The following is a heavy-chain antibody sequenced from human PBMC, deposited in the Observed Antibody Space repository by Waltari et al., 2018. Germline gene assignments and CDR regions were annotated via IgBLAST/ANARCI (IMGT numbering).Heavy chain of an antibody. D-gene: IGHD5-12*01. CDR2: IYPGDADT. CDR3: AGQFDSGYEREGADY. V-gene: IGHV5-51*01. Sequence: EVQLVQSGAEVKKPGESLQISCKGSGYSFTTYWIGWGRQMPGKGLEWMGIIYPGDADTRSSPSVQGQVTISTDKAISTAYLQWSSLKASDTAMYYCAGQFDSGYEREGADYWGQGTLVTVSS. CDR1: GYSFTTYW. J-gene: IGHJ4*02.